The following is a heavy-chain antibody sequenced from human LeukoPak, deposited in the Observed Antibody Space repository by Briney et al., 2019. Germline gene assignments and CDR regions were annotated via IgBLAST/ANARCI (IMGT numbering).Heavy chain of an antibody. CDR3: ARRNRQWLVFYYYMDV. V-gene: IGHV4-34*01. D-gene: IGHD6-19*01. J-gene: IGHJ6*03. Sequence: SETLSLTCAVYGGSFSGYYWSWIRQPPGKGLEWIGEINHSGSTNYNPSLKSRVTISVDTSKNQFSLKLSSVTAADTAVYYCARRNRQWLVFYYYMDVWGKGTTVTISS. CDR2: INHSGST. CDR1: GGSFSGYY.